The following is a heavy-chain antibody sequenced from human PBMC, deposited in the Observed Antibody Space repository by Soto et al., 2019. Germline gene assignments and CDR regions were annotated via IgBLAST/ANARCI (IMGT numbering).Heavy chain of an antibody. J-gene: IGHJ6*02. CDR1: GDSVTSNY. D-gene: IGHD3-9*01. V-gene: IGHV4-59*02. CDR2: MHYTGFS. Sequence: SETLSLTCAFSGDSVTSNYLTWIRQSPEKGLEWIGYMHYTGFSFYNPSLKSRVAMSVDKSKNEFTLQLTSVTAADTAVYYCARDPHHYDILTGYPTKYYYYGMDVWGQGTTVTVSS. CDR3: ARDPHHYDILTGYPTKYYYYGMDV.